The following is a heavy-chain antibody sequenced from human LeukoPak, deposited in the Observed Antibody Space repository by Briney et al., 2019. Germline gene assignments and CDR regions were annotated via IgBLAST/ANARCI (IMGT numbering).Heavy chain of an antibody. CDR1: GDSVSSNSAA. CDR3: ARDHSIAAAGAVVYDY. CDR2: TYYRSKWYN. V-gene: IGHV6-1*01. D-gene: IGHD6-13*01. J-gene: IGHJ4*02. Sequence: SQTLSLTCAISGDSVSSNSAAWNWIRQSPSRGLEWLGRTYYRSKWYNDYAVSVKSRITINPDTSKNQFSLQLNSVTPEDTAVYYCARDHSIAAAGAVVYDYWGQGTLVTVSS.